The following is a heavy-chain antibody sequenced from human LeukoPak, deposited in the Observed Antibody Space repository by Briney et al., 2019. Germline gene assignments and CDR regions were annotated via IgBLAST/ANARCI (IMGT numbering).Heavy chain of an antibody. J-gene: IGHJ6*02. Sequence: GGSLRLSCAASGFTVSSNYLSWVRQAPGKGLEWVSVIYSGGSTYYADSVKGIFTISRDNSKNTLYLQMNSLRAEDAAVYYCARGGPVFPYYGMDVWGQGTTVTVSS. CDR3: ARGGPVFPYYGMDV. CDR2: IYSGGST. V-gene: IGHV3-66*01. CDR1: GFTVSSNY. D-gene: IGHD2-8*01.